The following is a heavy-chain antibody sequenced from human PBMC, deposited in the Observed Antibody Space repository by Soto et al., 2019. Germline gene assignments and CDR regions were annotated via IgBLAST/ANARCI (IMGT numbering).Heavy chain of an antibody. CDR3: ARTPTYSRLGDY. J-gene: IGHJ4*02. CDR2: INPYNANT. CDR1: GYTFTSYG. Sequence: QVELVQSGGEVKKPGASVKVSCKASGYTFTSYGISWVRQAPGQRLEWVGWINPYNANTNYAQEFQGRVTMTTDTSTSTVYMELRSLRSDDTDFYYCARTPTYSRLGDYWGQGTLVTVAS. D-gene: IGHD6-13*01. V-gene: IGHV1-18*04.